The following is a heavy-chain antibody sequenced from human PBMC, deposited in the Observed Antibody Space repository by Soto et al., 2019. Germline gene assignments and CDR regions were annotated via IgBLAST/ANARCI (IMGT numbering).Heavy chain of an antibody. CDR1: GFTFSIYS. Sequence: PGGSLRLSCAASGFTFSIYSMNWVRHAPGKGLEWVSSISSSSSYIYYADSVKGRFTISRDNVKNSLYLQMNSLRAEDTAVYYCARDFRAVTRRDGMDVWGQGTTVTVSS. J-gene: IGHJ6*02. CDR3: ARDFRAVTRRDGMDV. CDR2: ISSSSSYI. D-gene: IGHD4-4*01. V-gene: IGHV3-21*01.